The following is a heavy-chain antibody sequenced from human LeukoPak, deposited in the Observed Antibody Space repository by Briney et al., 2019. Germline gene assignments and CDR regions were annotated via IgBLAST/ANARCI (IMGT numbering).Heavy chain of an antibody. J-gene: IGHJ3*02. V-gene: IGHV3-21*04. CDR3: AKAVSSGGGAFDI. D-gene: IGHD6-19*01. CDR1: GFTFSSYS. CDR2: ISSSSSYI. Sequence: GGSLRLSCAASGFTFSSYSMNWVRQAPGKGLEWVSSISSSSSYIYYADSVKGRFTISRDNAKNSLYLQMNSLRAEDTAVYYCAKAVSSGGGAFDIWGQGTMVTVSS.